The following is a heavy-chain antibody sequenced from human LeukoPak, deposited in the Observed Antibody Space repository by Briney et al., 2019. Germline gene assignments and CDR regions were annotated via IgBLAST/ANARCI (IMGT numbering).Heavy chain of an antibody. Sequence: GGSLTLSCAASGFTFSGSAMHWVRQASGKGLEWVGRIRSKANSYATAYAASVKGRFTISRDDSKNTAYLQMNSLKTEDTAVYYCTVLPAALHFDYWGQGTLVTVSS. CDR1: GFTFSGSA. V-gene: IGHV3-73*01. D-gene: IGHD2-2*01. J-gene: IGHJ4*02. CDR2: IRSKANSYAT. CDR3: TVLPAALHFDY.